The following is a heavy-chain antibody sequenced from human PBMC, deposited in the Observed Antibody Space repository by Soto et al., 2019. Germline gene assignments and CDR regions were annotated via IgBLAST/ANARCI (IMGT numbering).Heavy chain of an antibody. CDR2: ISGSGGST. CDR3: AKAAEGAAGTIWQFYFDY. D-gene: IGHD6-13*01. Sequence: GGSLRLSCAASGFTFSSYAMSWVRQAPGKGLEWVSAISGSGGSTYYADSVKGRFTISRDNSKNTLYLQMNSLRAEDTAVYYCAKAAEGAAGTIWQFYFDYWGQGTLVTVSS. V-gene: IGHV3-23*01. CDR1: GFTFSSYA. J-gene: IGHJ4*02.